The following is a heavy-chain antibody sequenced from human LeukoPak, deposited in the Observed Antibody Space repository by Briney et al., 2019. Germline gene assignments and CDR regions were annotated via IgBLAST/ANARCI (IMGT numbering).Heavy chain of an antibody. CDR1: GGSISSYY. CDR3: ARGRGLGPYYYGSGRTHNWFDP. CDR2: IYTSGST. Sequence: SETLSLTCTVSGGSISSYYWSWIRQPAGKGLEWIGRIYTSGSTNYNPSLKSRVTISVDTSKNQFSLKLSSVTAADTAVYYCARGRGLGPYYYGSGRTHNWFDPWGQGTLVTVSS. J-gene: IGHJ5*02. D-gene: IGHD3-10*01. V-gene: IGHV4-4*07.